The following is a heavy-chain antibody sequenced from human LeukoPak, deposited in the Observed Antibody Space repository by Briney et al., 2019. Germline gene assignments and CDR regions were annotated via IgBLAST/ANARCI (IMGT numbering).Heavy chain of an antibody. V-gene: IGHV3-64*01. CDR1: GFXFRNYA. Sequence: PGGSLRLSCAASGFXFRNYAMHWVRQAPGKGLEYVSAISSSGDNTYYGNSVRGRFTISRDNSKNTLFLQMGSLRTEDMAVYYCVREERGLAIDYWGQGTLVTVSS. CDR2: ISSSGDNT. D-gene: IGHD5-12*01. J-gene: IGHJ4*02. CDR3: VREERGLAIDY.